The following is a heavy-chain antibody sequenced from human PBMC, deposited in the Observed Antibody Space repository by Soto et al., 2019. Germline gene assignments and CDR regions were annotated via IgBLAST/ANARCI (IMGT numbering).Heavy chain of an antibody. J-gene: IGHJ4*02. CDR1: GFTFSSYA. CDR2: ISGSGGST. CDR3: ASRGSGSYYDY. V-gene: IGHV3-23*01. Sequence: EVQLLESGGGLVQPGGSLRLSCAASGFTFSSYAMRWVRQAPVKGLEWVSAISGSGGSTYYADSVKGRFTISRDNSKNTLYLQMNSLRAEDTAVYSCASRGSGSYYDYWGQGTQVTVSS. D-gene: IGHD1-26*01.